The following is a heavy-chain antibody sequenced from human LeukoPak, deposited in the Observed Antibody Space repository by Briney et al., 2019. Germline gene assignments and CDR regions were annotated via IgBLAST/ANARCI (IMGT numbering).Heavy chain of an antibody. D-gene: IGHD4-17*01. V-gene: IGHV4-59*12. CDR2: IYHSGST. CDR3: ARTADYGDYFDY. Sequence: SETLSLTCTVSGGSISSYYWSWIRQPPGKGLEWIGYIYHSGSTHYNPSLKSRVTISVDRSKNQFSLKLSSVTAADTAVYYCARTADYGDYFDYWGQGTLVTVSS. CDR1: GGSISSYY. J-gene: IGHJ4*02.